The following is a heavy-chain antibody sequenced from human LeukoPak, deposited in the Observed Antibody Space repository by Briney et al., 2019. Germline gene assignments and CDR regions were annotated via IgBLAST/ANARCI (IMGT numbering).Heavy chain of an antibody. CDR1: GYTFTTYG. J-gene: IGHJ5*02. CDR2: ISAYNGDT. Sequence: ASVKVSCKASGYTFTTYGISWVRQAPGQGLEWMGWISAYNGDTKYSQKLQGRVTMTTDTSTSTAYMELRSLRSDGTAVYYCARDREYYDLLTGYYQYWFDPWGQGTLVTVSS. D-gene: IGHD3-9*01. V-gene: IGHV1-18*01. CDR3: ARDREYYDLLTGYYQYWFDP.